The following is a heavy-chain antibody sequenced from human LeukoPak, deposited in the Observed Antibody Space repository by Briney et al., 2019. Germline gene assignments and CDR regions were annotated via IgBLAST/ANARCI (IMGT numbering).Heavy chain of an antibody. Sequence: ASVKVSCKASGYTFTSYYMHWVRQAPGQGLEWMGIINPSGGSTSYAQKFQGRVTLTRDTSTSTVYMELSSLRSEDTAVYYCAKYLAGGWPYNWFDPWGQGTLVTVSS. CDR1: GYTFTSYY. V-gene: IGHV1-46*01. CDR3: AKYLAGGWPYNWFDP. CDR2: INPSGGST. J-gene: IGHJ5*02. D-gene: IGHD6-19*01.